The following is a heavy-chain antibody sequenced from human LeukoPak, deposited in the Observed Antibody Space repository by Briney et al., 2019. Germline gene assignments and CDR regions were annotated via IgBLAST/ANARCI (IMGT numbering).Heavy chain of an antibody. Sequence: SETLSLTCTVSGGSISSYYWSWIRQPPGRGLEWIGYIYYNGGTNYNPSLKSRVTISVDTSKNLFSLRLSSVTAADTAVYFCARIAVSGYSSSWYDYWGQGTPVTVSS. V-gene: IGHV4-59*01. D-gene: IGHD6-13*01. CDR1: GGSISSYY. CDR3: ARIAVSGYSSSWYDY. CDR2: IYYNGGT. J-gene: IGHJ4*02.